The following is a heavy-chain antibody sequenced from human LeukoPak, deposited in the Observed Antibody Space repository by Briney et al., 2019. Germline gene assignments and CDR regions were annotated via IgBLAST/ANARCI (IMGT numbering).Heavy chain of an antibody. CDR2: IYYSGST. CDR1: GGSISSSSYY. CDR3: ARSGRSIYYYDSSGYRY. J-gene: IGHJ4*02. Sequence: SETLSLTCTVSGGSISSSSYYWGWIRQPPGKGLEWIGSIYYSGSTNYNPSLKSRVTISVDTSKNQFSLKLSSVTAADTAVYYCARSGRSIYYYDSSGYRYWGQGTLVTVSS. D-gene: IGHD3-22*01. V-gene: IGHV4-39*07.